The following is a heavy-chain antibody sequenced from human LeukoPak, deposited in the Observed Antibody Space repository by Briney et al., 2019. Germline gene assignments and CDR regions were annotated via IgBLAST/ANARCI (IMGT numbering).Heavy chain of an antibody. D-gene: IGHD6-19*01. CDR3: AAGPAEAVAGSYYYYYGMGV. CDR2: IIPIFGTA. Sequence: ASVTVSCKASGGTFSSYAISWVRQAPGQGLEWMGGIIPIFGTANYAQKFQGRVTITADESTSTAYMELSSLRSEDTAVYYCAAGPAEAVAGSYYYYYGMGVWGQGTTVTVSS. V-gene: IGHV1-69*13. J-gene: IGHJ6*02. CDR1: GGTFSSYA.